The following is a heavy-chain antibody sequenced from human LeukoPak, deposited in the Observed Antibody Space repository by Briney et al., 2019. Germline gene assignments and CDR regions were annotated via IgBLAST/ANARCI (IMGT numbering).Heavy chain of an antibody. CDR2: IYYSGST. CDR1: GVSISSYY. Sequence: SETLSLTRTVSGVSISSYYWSWIRQPPGKELEWIGYIYYSGSTKYNPSLKSRVTILVDTSKNQFSLKLSSVTAADTAVYYCARDHQGYDILTGYYRTHNWFDHWGQGTLVTVSS. D-gene: IGHD3-9*01. J-gene: IGHJ5*02. V-gene: IGHV4-59*01. CDR3: ARDHQGYDILTGYYRTHNWFDH.